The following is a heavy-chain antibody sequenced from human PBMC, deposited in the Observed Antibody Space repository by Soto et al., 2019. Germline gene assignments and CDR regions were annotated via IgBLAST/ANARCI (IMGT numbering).Heavy chain of an antibody. Sequence: VQLVESGGGLVQPGGSLRLSCAASGFTVSSNYMSWVRQAPGKGLEWVSVIYSGGSTYYADSVKGRFTISRHNSKNTLYLQMNSLRAEDTAVYYCARFGTTGYYYGMDVWGQGTTVTVSS. CDR2: IYSGGST. J-gene: IGHJ6*02. CDR3: ARFGTTGYYYGMDV. V-gene: IGHV3-53*04. D-gene: IGHD1-1*01. CDR1: GFTVSSNY.